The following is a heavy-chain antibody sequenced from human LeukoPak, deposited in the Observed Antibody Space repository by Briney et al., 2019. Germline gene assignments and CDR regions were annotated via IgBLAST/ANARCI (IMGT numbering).Heavy chain of an antibody. J-gene: IGHJ4*02. Sequence: PGGSLRLSCAASGFTFSSYGMHWVRPAPGKGLEWVAVISYDGSNKYYADSVKGRFTISRDNSKNTLYLQMSSLRVEDAALYYCAGGITSLAYWGQGTLVTVSS. CDR1: GFTFSSYG. D-gene: IGHD2-2*01. V-gene: IGHV3-30*03. CDR3: AGGITSLAY. CDR2: ISYDGSNK.